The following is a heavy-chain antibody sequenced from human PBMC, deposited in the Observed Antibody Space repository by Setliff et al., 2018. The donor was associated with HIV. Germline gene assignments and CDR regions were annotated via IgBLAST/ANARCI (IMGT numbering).Heavy chain of an antibody. Sequence: ASVKVSXXASGYTFTNYAIHWVRQAPGQRLEWMGWINANSGGTNYAQKFQGRVTMTRDTSISAAYMELSRLRSDDTAVYYCASTENYFDSSAYYYQRYWGQGTLVTVSS. D-gene: IGHD3-22*01. J-gene: IGHJ4*02. CDR1: GYTFTNYA. V-gene: IGHV1-2*02. CDR2: INANSGGT. CDR3: ASTENYFDSSAYYYQRY.